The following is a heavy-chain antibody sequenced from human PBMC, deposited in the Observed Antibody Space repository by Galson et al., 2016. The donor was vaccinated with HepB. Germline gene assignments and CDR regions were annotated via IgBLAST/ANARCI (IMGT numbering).Heavy chain of an antibody. Sequence: SETLSLTCGVSGGSISQNNWWTWVRQAPGMGLEWIGEVFHSGNRVYNPSLKHRVSISVDKSKNHFSLRLTSVTAADTAIYFCTRHSKLSDWYFDLWCRGTLVTVSS. CDR3: TRHSKLSDWYFDL. J-gene: IGHJ2*01. V-gene: IGHV4/OR15-8*01. CDR2: VFHSGNR. D-gene: IGHD1-26*01. CDR1: GGSISQNNW.